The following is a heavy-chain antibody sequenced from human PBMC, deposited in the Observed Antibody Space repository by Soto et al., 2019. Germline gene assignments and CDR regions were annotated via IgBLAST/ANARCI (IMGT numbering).Heavy chain of an antibody. CDR2: IDPSDSYT. CDR3: ASSSYMVYCSSTSCFSGDYYYGMDV. D-gene: IGHD2-2*01. J-gene: IGHJ6*02. V-gene: IGHV5-10-1*01. Sequence: GESLKISCKGSGYSFTSYWISWVRQMPGKGLEWMGRIDPSDSYTNYSPSFQGHVTISADKSISTAYLQWSSLKASDTAMYYCASSSYMVYCSSTSCFSGDYYYGMDVWGQGTTVTVSS. CDR1: GYSFTSYW.